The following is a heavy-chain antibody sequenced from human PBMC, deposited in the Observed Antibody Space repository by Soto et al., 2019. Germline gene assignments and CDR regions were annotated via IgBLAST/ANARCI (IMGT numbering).Heavy chain of an antibody. CDR3: ARWAKYYRANNWFDP. J-gene: IGHJ5*02. V-gene: IGHV4-39*01. Sequence: SETLSLTCTVSGGSISSSSCYWGWIRQPPGKGLEWIGSIYYSGSTYYNPSLKSRVTISVDTSKNQFSLKLSSVTAADTAVYYCARWAKYYRANNWFDPWGQGTLVTVSS. D-gene: IGHD3-10*01. CDR1: GGSISSSSCY. CDR2: IYYSGST.